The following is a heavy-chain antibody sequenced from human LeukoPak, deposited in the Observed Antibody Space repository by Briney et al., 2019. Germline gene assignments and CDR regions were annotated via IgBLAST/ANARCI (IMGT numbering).Heavy chain of an antibody. J-gene: IGHJ5*02. D-gene: IGHD3-10*01. CDR2: NNPNSGGT. CDR1: GYTFTGYY. V-gene: IGHV1-2*02. CDR3: ASCITMVRGVENWFDP. Sequence: ASVKVSCKASGYTFTGYYMHWVRQAPGQGLEWMGWNNPNSGGTNYAQKFQGRVTMTRDTSISTAYMELSRLRSDDTAVYYCASCITMVRGVENWFDPWGQGTLVTVSS.